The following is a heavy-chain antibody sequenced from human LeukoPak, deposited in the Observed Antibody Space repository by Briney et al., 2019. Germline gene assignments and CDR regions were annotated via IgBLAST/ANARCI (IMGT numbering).Heavy chain of an antibody. V-gene: IGHV3-64*04. CDR3: ARTLGGSYYGVTY. J-gene: IGHJ4*02. CDR1: GFTFSSYT. D-gene: IGHD1-26*01. Sequence: GGSLRLSCSASGFTFSSYTMHWVRQAPGKGLEHVSTINDNGGNTYYADSVKGRITISRDNSKNTLYLQMNSLRAEDTAVYYCARTLGGSYYGVTYWGQGTLVTVSS. CDR2: INDNGGNT.